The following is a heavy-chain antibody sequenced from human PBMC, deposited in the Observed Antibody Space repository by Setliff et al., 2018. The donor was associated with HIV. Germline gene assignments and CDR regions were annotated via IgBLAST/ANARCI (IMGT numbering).Heavy chain of an antibody. J-gene: IGHJ5*02. D-gene: IGHD2-2*02. CDR2: IYYNGRT. V-gene: IGHV4-39*01. CDR1: GDSITNDDYY. CDR3: ARYTSKLDWFDP. Sequence: PSETLSLTCTVSGDSITNDDYYWGWIRQPPGKGLEWIAIIYYNGRTYYDPSLKSRVTIFVDTSKTQFYLKLRSVTASDTAVYYCARYTSKLDWFDPWGQGTLVTVSS.